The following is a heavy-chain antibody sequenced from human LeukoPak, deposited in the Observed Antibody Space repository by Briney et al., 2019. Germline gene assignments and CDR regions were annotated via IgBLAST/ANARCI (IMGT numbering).Heavy chain of an antibody. D-gene: IGHD3-22*01. V-gene: IGHV3-7*03. CDR3: AHSYDFDSSGYHRPTAI. CDR1: GFTLSTYW. J-gene: IGHJ4*02. CDR2: IKRDGSEK. Sequence: GGSLRLSCAASGFTLSTYWMSWVRQAPGKGLEWVANIKRDGSEKYYVDSVKGRFTISRDKSANTVYLQMNSLRVDDTAMYYCAHSYDFDSSGYHRPTAIWGQGTQVTVSS.